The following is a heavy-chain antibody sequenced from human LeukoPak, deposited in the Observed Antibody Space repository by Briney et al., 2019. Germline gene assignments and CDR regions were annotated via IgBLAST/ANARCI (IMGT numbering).Heavy chain of an antibody. Sequence: GASVRVSCKASGYTFTSYDINWVRQATGQGLEWMGWMNPNSGNTGYAQKFQGRVTMTRNTSISTAYMELSSLRSEDTAVYYCAKDGAGQQLGYFDYWGQGTLVTVSS. CDR3: AKDGAGQQLGYFDY. V-gene: IGHV1-8*01. CDR2: MNPNSGNT. J-gene: IGHJ4*02. CDR1: GYTFTSYD. D-gene: IGHD6-13*01.